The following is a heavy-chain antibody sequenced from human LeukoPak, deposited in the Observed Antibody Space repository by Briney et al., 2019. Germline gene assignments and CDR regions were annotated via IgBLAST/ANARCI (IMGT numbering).Heavy chain of an antibody. J-gene: IGHJ6*02. CDR1: GYSFTSYW. V-gene: IGHV5-51*01. CDR3: ASTTHHGSGDCYGMDV. Sequence: GESLKISCKGSGYSFTSYWIGWVRQMPGKGLEWMGIIYPGDSDTRYSPSFQGQVTISADKSISTAYLQWSSLKASDTAMYYCASTTHHGSGDCYGMDVWGQGTTVTVSS. CDR2: IYPGDSDT. D-gene: IGHD3-10*01.